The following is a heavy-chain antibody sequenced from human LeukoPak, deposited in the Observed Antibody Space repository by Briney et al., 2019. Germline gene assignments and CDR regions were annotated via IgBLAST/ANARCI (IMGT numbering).Heavy chain of an antibody. D-gene: IGHD5-18*01. CDR3: ARADWDTAMIDY. Sequence: GGSLRLSCAASGFTLSSYSMNWVRQAPGKGLEWISYMSSRGSPIFYADSVKGRFTISRDNAKNSLYLQMNSLRAEDTAVYYCARADWDTAMIDYWGQGTLVTVSS. CDR1: GFTLSSYS. V-gene: IGHV3-48*04. CDR2: MSSRGSPI. J-gene: IGHJ4*02.